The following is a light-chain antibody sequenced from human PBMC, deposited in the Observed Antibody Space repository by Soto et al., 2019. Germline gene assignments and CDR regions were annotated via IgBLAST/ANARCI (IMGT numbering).Light chain of an antibody. Sequence: IQMTQSPSSLSSSVGDRVTITCRASQSISSWLAWYQQKPGKAPKLLIYDASSLESGVPSRFSGSGSGAEFTLTISSLQPDDFATYYCQQYNSYSTFGQGIKVDI. CDR1: QSISSW. V-gene: IGKV1-5*01. J-gene: IGKJ1*01. CDR3: QQYNSYST. CDR2: DAS.